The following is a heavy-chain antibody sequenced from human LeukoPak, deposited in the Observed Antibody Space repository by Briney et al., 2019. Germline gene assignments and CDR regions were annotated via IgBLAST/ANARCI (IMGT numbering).Heavy chain of an antibody. D-gene: IGHD6-19*01. CDR3: ARQRSIYSSAWIFIDY. J-gene: IGHJ4*02. Sequence: GESLKISCKGSGYSFTSYWIGWVRQMPGKGLEWMGIIYPGDSDTRYSPSFQGQVTISADKSINTAYLQWSSLKASDAAMYYCARQRSIYSSAWIFIDYWGQGTLVTVSP. CDR2: IYPGDSDT. V-gene: IGHV5-51*01. CDR1: GYSFTSYW.